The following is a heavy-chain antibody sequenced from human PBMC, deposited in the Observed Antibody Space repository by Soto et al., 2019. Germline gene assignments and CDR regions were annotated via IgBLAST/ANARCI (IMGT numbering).Heavy chain of an antibody. V-gene: IGHV4-31*03. D-gene: IGHD6-13*01. CDR1: GGSISSGGYY. CDR3: ASRRPIAAAGRGFAY. CDR2: IYYSGST. J-gene: IGHJ4*02. Sequence: QVQLQESGPGLVKPSQTLSLTCTVSGGSISSGGYYWSWIRQHPGKGLEWIGYIYYSGSTYYNPSLKSRVTLSVDTSKNQFSLKLSSVSAAHTAVYYCASRRPIAAAGRGFAYLGQGTLVTGSS.